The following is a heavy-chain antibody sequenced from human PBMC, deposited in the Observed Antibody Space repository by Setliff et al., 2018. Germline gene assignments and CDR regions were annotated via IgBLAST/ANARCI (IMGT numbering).Heavy chain of an antibody. Sequence: GASVKVSCKASGYTFTAYNINWVRQATGQGLELMGWMNPNNGKTGYIQKLQGRVTMTSDTSTSTAYMELRSLRSDDTAVYYCARVTIAVAGYFDFWGQGTLVTVSS. J-gene: IGHJ4*02. CDR2: MNPNNGKT. V-gene: IGHV1-8*02. CDR3: ARVTIAVAGYFDF. D-gene: IGHD6-19*01. CDR1: GYTFTAYN.